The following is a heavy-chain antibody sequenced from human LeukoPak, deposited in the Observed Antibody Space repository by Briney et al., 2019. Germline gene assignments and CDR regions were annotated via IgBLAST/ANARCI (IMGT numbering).Heavy chain of an antibody. CDR1: GFTFSSYS. V-gene: IGHV3-21*01. CDR3: ATALSYDFWSGYPDY. Sequence: PGGSLRLSCAASGFTFSSYSMNWVRQAPGKGLEWVSSISSSSSYIYYADSVKGRFTISRDNAKNSLYLQMNSLRAEDTAVYYCATALSYDFWSGYPDYWGQGTLVTVSS. CDR2: ISSSSSYI. D-gene: IGHD3-3*01. J-gene: IGHJ4*02.